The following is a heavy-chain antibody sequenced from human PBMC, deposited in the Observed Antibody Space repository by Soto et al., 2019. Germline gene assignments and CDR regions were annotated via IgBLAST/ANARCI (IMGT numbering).Heavy chain of an antibody. CDR3: ANADGEQCLTPHLDN. CDR2: ISCCGGST. V-gene: IGHV3-23*01. D-gene: IGHD6-19*01. J-gene: IGHJ1*01. Sequence: GGSLRLSCEASGFNFKKFAMGWVRQAAGEGLEWVSGISCCGGSTFYEDSVKGRFSLARDDSKNTLSLQMNSLRVEDTAHYYCANADGEQCLTPHLDNWGQGTQVTVSS. CDR1: GFNFKKFA.